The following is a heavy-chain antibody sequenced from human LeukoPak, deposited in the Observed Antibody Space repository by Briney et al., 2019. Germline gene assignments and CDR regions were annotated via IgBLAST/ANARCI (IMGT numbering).Heavy chain of an antibody. Sequence: ASVKVSCKASEYTFTSYYMHWVRQAPGQGLEWMGVINPSGGGTTYAQKFQGRVTMTRDTSTSTVYMELSSLRSEDTAVYYCARRGYSGYCDHWGQGTLVTVSS. CDR3: ARRGYSGYCDH. J-gene: IGHJ4*02. D-gene: IGHD5-12*01. CDR1: EYTFTSYY. CDR2: INPSGGGT. V-gene: IGHV1-46*01.